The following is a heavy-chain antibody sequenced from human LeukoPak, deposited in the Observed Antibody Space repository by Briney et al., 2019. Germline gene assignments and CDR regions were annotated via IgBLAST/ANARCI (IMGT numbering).Heavy chain of an antibody. CDR2: IYYSGST. D-gene: IGHD3-10*01. CDR3: ARLSPTKIWFG. J-gene: IGHJ4*02. V-gene: IGHV4-39*01. CDR1: GGSISSSSYY. Sequence: PSETLSLTCTVSGGSISSSSYYWGWIRQPPGKGLEWIGSIYYSGSTYYNPSLKSRVTISVNTSKNQFSLKLSSVTAADTAVYYCARLSPTKIWFGWGQGTLVTVSS.